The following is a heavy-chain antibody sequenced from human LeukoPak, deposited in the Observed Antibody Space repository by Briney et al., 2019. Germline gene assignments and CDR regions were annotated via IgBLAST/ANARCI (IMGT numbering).Heavy chain of an antibody. CDR2: ISSSGITI. CDR1: GFTFSSYE. CDR3: AKDRMDPVNY. J-gene: IGHJ4*02. Sequence: GGSLRLSCAASGFTFSSYEMNWVRQAPGKGLEWVSYISSSGITIYYADSVKGRFTISRDNAKNSLYLQMNSLRAEDTALYYCAKDRMDPVNYWGQGTLVTVSS. D-gene: IGHD2-2*03. V-gene: IGHV3-48*03.